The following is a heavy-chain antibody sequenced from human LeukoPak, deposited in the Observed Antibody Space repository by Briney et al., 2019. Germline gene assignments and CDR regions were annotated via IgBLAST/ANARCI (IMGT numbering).Heavy chain of an antibody. CDR2: INSDGSST. CDR1: GFTFSSDW. J-gene: IGHJ4*02. Sequence: GGSLRLSCAASGFTFSSDWMHWVRQVPGKGLVWVSRINSDGSSTNYADSVKGRFTISRDNAKNTLYLQMNSLRAEDTAVYYCARYADGIFYWGQGTLVTVSS. V-gene: IGHV3-74*01. CDR3: ARYADGIFY. D-gene: IGHD1-14*01.